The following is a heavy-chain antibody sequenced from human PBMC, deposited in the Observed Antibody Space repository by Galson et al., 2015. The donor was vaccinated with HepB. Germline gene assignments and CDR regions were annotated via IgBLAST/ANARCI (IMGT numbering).Heavy chain of an antibody. CDR3: ARDGPTGANFDY. CDR1: TFSSYA. D-gene: IGHD7-27*01. J-gene: IGHJ4*02. V-gene: IGHV3-30-3*01. CDR2: ISYDGSNK. Sequence: TFSSYAMHWVRQAPGKGLEWVAIISYDGSNKYYADSVKGRFTISRDNSKNTLYLQMNSLRAEDTAVYYCARDGPTGANFDYWGQGTLVTVSS.